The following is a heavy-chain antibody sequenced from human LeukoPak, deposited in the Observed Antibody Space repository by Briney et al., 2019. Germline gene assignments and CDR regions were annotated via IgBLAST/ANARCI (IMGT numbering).Heavy chain of an antibody. Sequence: GGSLRLSCAASGFTFSSYWMSWVRQASGKGLEWVANIKQDGSEKYYVDSVKGRFTISRDNAKNSLFLQMSSLRAEDTAVYFCARGVPSGVDYFDYWGQGTLVTVSS. V-gene: IGHV3-7*01. D-gene: IGHD6-19*01. J-gene: IGHJ4*02. CDR1: GFTFSSYW. CDR2: IKQDGSEK. CDR3: ARGVPSGVDYFDY.